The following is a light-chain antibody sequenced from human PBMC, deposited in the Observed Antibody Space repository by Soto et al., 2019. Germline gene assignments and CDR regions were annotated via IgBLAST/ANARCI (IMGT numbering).Light chain of an antibody. V-gene: IGKV1-5*03. Sequence: DIQMTQSPSTLSASVGDRVTITCRASQNIDSGLAWYQQKPGKAPKLLIYKASTLESGVPLRFSGSGSGTEFTLTITSRQPDYFATYYCQQYHFFWTFGQGTRVEIK. CDR3: QQYHFFWT. CDR2: KAS. J-gene: IGKJ1*01. CDR1: QNIDSG.